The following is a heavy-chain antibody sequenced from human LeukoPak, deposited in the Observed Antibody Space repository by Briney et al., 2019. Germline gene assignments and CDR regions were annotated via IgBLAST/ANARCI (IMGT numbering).Heavy chain of an antibody. CDR3: ARGLGQLVRTPYYYYYYMDV. CDR2: INPNSGGT. V-gene: IGHV1-2*02. D-gene: IGHD6-13*01. J-gene: IGHJ6*03. CDR1: GYTFTVYY. Sequence: ASVKVSCKASGYTFTVYYIHLVRQAPGQGLEWMGWINPNSGGTNYAQKFQGRVTMTRDTSISTAYMELSRLRSDDTAVYYCARGLGQLVRTPYYYYYYMDVWGKGTTVTVSS.